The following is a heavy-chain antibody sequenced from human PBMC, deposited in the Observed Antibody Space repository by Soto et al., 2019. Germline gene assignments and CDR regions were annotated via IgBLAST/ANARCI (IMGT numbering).Heavy chain of an antibody. CDR1: GYTFSSYW. CDR3: ARDSPTLYRRSWWTTTIYGPGYFDC. Sequence: GGSLSLSCVGSGYTFSSYWMTWVRQAPGKGLEWVANIKADGSEKYYVDSVQGRFTISRDNAKNSLYLQMNSLRAEDTALYYCARDSPTLYRRSWWTTTIYGPGYFDCWGQGTLVTVSS. D-gene: IGHD6-13*01. J-gene: IGHJ4*02. CDR2: IKADGSEK. V-gene: IGHV3-7*03.